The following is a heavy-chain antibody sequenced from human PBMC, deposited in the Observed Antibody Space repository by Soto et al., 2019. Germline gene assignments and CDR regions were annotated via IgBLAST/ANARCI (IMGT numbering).Heavy chain of an antibody. CDR2: FDPEDGET. V-gene: IGHV1-24*01. CDR1: GYTLTELS. Sequence: ASVKVSCKVSGYTLTELSVHWVRQAPGKGLEWMGGFDPEDGETIYAQKFQGRVTMTEDTSTDTAYMELSSLRSEDTAVYYCATSLSQLDTFDYSGQRALGTVSS. CDR3: ATSLSQLDTFDY. D-gene: IGHD6-13*01. J-gene: IGHJ4*02.